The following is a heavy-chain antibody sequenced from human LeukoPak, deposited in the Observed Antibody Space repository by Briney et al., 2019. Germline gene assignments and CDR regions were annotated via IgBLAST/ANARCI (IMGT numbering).Heavy chain of an antibody. V-gene: IGHV3-48*03. Sequence: GGSLRLSCAASRFTFSSYEMNWVRQAPGKGLEWVSYISSSGSTIYYADSVKGRFTISRDNAKNSLYLQMNSLRAKDTAVYYCARGGTLEYFQHWGQGTLVTVSS. CDR2: ISSSGSTI. CDR3: ARGGTLEYFQH. J-gene: IGHJ1*01. CDR1: RFTFSSYE.